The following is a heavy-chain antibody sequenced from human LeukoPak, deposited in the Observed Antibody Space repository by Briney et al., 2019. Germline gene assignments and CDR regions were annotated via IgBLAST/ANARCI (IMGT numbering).Heavy chain of an antibody. J-gene: IGHJ4*02. Sequence: PSETLSLTCTVSGGSISSGDYYWSWIRQPPGKGLEWIGYIYYSGSTYYNPSLKSRVTISVDTSKNQFSLKLSSVTAADTAVYYCARKRIAVAGTGFDYWGQGTLVTVSS. D-gene: IGHD6-19*01. V-gene: IGHV4-30-4*01. CDR1: GGSISSGDYY. CDR3: ARKRIAVAGTGFDY. CDR2: IYYSGST.